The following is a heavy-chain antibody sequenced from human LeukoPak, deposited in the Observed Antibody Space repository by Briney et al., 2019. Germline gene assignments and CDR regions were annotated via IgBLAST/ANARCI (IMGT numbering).Heavy chain of an antibody. CDR1: GFTFSSYS. J-gene: IGHJ4*02. CDR3: AREERRYYDSSSFYEQFDY. CDR2: ISSSSSTI. V-gene: IGHV3-48*01. D-gene: IGHD3-22*01. Sequence: GGSLRLSCAASGFTFSSYSMNWVRQAPGKGLEWVSYISSSSSTIYYADSVKGRFTISRDSAKNSLHLQMNSLRAEDTAVYYCAREERRYYDSSSFYEQFDYWGQGTLVTVSS.